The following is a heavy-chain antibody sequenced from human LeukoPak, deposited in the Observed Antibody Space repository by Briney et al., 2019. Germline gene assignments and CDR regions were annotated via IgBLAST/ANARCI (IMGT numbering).Heavy chain of an antibody. Sequence: GGSLRLSCAASGFIFSSYSMNWVRQAPGKRLGWVSFISSSRSYIYYADSVKDRFTISRDNAKNTLYLQMNSLRAEDTDLYYCARQRCGGDCYSGAFDIWGQGTMVTVSS. CDR2: ISSSRSYI. CDR3: ARQRCGGDCYSGAFDI. CDR1: GFIFSSYS. D-gene: IGHD2-21*02. V-gene: IGHV3-21*01. J-gene: IGHJ3*02.